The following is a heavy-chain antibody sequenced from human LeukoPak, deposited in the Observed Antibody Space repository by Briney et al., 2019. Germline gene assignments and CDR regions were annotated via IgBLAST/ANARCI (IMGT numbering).Heavy chain of an antibody. J-gene: IGHJ4*02. D-gene: IGHD6-19*01. Sequence: GGSLRLSCAASGFTFSSYWMSWVRQAPGKGLEWVANIKLDGSEKYYVDSVKGRFTISRDSAQNSLYLQMNSLRAEDTAVYYCASGVGSGWPQGYWGQGTLVTVSS. CDR3: ASGVGSGWPQGY. CDR1: GFTFSSYW. CDR2: IKLDGSEK. V-gene: IGHV3-7*01.